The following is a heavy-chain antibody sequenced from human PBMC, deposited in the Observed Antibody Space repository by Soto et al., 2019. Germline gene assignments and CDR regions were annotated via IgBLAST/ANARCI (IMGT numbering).Heavy chain of an antibody. D-gene: IGHD6-13*01. Sequence: GGSLRLSCAASGFTFSAYNMNWVRQAPGKGLEWVSYISSSGDTKLYAESVKGRFTISRDNARNSLHLEMNSLRAEDTAVYYCAKPLSLYSSSYLDYWAQGTLVTVSS. CDR3: AKPLSLYSSSYLDY. CDR2: ISSSGDTK. CDR1: GFTFSAYN. V-gene: IGHV3-11*01. J-gene: IGHJ4*02.